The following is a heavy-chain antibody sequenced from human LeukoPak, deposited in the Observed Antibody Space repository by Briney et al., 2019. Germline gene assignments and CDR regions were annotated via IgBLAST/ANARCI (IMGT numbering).Heavy chain of an antibody. Sequence: TGGSLRLSCAASGFTFSSYGMHWVRQAPGKGLEWVAVISYDGSNKYYADSVKGRFTISRDNSKNTLDVQMSSLRPEDTAVYYCAKDGPYYGAGAMYYFDYWGQGTPVTVSS. CDR1: GFTFSSYG. D-gene: IGHD3-10*01. J-gene: IGHJ4*02. V-gene: IGHV3-30*18. CDR3: AKDGPYYGAGAMYYFDY. CDR2: ISYDGSNK.